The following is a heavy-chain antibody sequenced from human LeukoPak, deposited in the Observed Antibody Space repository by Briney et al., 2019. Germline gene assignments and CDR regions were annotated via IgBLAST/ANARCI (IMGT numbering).Heavy chain of an antibody. CDR3: ASARHGDYVWDY. CDR2: ISYSGST. D-gene: IGHD4-17*01. V-gene: IGHV4-59*01. Sequence: SETLSLTCTVSGGSISGFYWSWTRQPPGKGLEWIGYISYSGSTNYNPSLKSRVTISVDTSKNQFSLKLSSVTAADTAVYYCASARHGDYVWDYWGQGTLVTVSS. J-gene: IGHJ4*02. CDR1: GGSISGFY.